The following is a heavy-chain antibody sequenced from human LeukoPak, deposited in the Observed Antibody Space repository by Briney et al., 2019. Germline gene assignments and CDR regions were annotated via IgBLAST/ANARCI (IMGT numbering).Heavy chain of an antibody. V-gene: IGHV5-51*01. D-gene: IGHD6-19*01. CDR2: IYPGDSDT. Sequence: GESLKISSKGSGYSFTSYWIGWVRQMPGKGLGWMGIIYPGDSDTRYSPSFQGQVTISADKSISTDYLQWSSLKASDTAMYYCARPHSSGWVNAFDIWGQGTMVTVSS. CDR1: GYSFTSYW. CDR3: ARPHSSGWVNAFDI. J-gene: IGHJ3*02.